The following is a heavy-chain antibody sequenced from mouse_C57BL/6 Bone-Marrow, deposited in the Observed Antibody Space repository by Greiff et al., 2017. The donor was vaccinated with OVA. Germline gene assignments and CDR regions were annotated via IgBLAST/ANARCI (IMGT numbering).Heavy chain of an antibody. J-gene: IGHJ1*03. CDR3: ARLYYGSNYWYFDV. V-gene: IGHV8-12*01. Sequence: QVTLKVCGPGILQSSQTLSLTCSFSGFSLSTSGMGVSWIRQPSGKGLEWLAHIYWDDDKRYNPSLKSRLTISKDTSRNQVFLKITSVDTADTATYYCARLYYGSNYWYFDVWGTGTTVTVSS. D-gene: IGHD1-1*01. CDR2: IYWDDDK. CDR1: GFSLSTSGMG.